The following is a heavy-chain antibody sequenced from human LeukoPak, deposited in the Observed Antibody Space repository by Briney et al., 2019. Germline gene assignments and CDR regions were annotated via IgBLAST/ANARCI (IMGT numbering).Heavy chain of an antibody. Sequence: ASVKVSCKASGYTFTSYWIGWVRQMPGKGLEWMGIIYPGDSDTRYSPSFQGQVTISADKSISTAYLQWSSLKASDTAMYYCARLPGGIVVVPAAIGDYWGQGTLVTVSS. J-gene: IGHJ4*02. CDR2: IYPGDSDT. D-gene: IGHD2-2*02. V-gene: IGHV5-51*01. CDR1: GYTFTSYW. CDR3: ARLPGGIVVVPAAIGDY.